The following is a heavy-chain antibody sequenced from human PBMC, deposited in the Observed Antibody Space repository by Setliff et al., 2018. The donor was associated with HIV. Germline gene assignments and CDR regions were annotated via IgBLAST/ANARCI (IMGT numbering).Heavy chain of an antibody. CDR1: GYTFTSYA. Sequence: ASVKVSCKASGYTFTSYAMNWVRQAPGQGLEWMGWINTNTGNPTYAQGFTGRFVFSLDTSVSTAYLQISSLKAEDTAVYYCARAPRGYYYGSGSYYRYYFDYWGQGTLVTVSS. V-gene: IGHV7-4-1*02. D-gene: IGHD3-10*01. CDR3: ARAPRGYYYGSGSYYRYYFDY. J-gene: IGHJ4*02. CDR2: INTNTGNP.